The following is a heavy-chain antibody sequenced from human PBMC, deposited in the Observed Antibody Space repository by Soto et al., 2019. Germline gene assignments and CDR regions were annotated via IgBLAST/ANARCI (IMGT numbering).Heavy chain of an antibody. D-gene: IGHD4-17*01. CDR1: GASVRSGDYY. J-gene: IGHJ4*02. CDR3: VGTGTTDDY. Sequence: LSLTCSVSGASVRSGDYYWSCIRQAPGKGLEWIGYIYNSGGSYYNPSLKGRLTISIDTSKNQFSLKLNSVTAADTAIYYCVGTGTTDDYWGRGTLVTVSS. CDR2: IYNSGGS. V-gene: IGHV4-30-4*01.